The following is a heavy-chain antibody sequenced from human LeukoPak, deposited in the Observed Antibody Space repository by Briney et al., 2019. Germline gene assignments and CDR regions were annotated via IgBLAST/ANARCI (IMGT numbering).Heavy chain of an antibody. Sequence: PGRSLRLSCAASAPTFSSYWLSWVSQAPGKGLEWVAKTKQEGRKKYRVASVKGRFTISRDNAKNSLYLQMSSLRAEDTAVYYGARYALHWAFGWFDPGGQGTLVTVSS. V-gene: IGHV3-7*01. D-gene: IGHD2-2*01. CDR2: TKQEGRKK. CDR1: APTFSSYW. J-gene: IGHJ5*02. CDR3: ARYALHWAFGWFDP.